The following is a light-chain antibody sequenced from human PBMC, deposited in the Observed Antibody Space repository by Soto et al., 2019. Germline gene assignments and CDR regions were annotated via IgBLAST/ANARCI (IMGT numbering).Light chain of an antibody. J-gene: IGKJ1*01. CDR1: QSVSSN. CDR3: QQYNNWPPWT. Sequence: EIVMTQSPATLSVSPGERATLSCRASQSVSSNLAWYQQKPGQAPRLLIYGASTRATGIPARFSGSGSGTECTLTISSLQAEDFAVYYWQQYNNWPPWTFGQGAKV. CDR2: GAS. V-gene: IGKV3-15*01.